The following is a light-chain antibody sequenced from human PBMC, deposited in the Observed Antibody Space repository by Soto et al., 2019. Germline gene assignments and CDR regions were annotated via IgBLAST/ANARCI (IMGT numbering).Light chain of an antibody. V-gene: IGKV3-20*01. CDR1: QSVSSY. Sequence: ENVLTQVPATPSLSPGERATLSCRASQSVSSYLAWYQQKPGQAPRLLIYGASNRATGIPDRFSGSGSGTDFTLTISRLEPEDFAVYYCQQYGSSGTFGQGTKVDIK. CDR2: GAS. J-gene: IGKJ1*01. CDR3: QQYGSSGT.